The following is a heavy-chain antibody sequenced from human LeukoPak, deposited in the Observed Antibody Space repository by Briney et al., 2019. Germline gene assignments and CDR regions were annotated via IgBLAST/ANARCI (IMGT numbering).Heavy chain of an antibody. CDR2: INPNSGGT. J-gene: IGHJ1*01. Sequence: ASVKVSCKASGHTFSSHGVTWVRQAPGQGLEWMGWINPNSGGTNYAQKFQGRVTMTRDTSISTAYMELSRLRSDDTAVYYCARSSGSYYNWDQHWGQGTLVTVSS. CDR3: ARSSGSYYNWDQH. CDR1: GHTFSSHG. D-gene: IGHD3-10*01. V-gene: IGHV1-2*02.